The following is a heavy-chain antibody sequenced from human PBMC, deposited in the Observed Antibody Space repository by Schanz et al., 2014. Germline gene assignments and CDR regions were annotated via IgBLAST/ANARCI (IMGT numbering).Heavy chain of an antibody. CDR1: GFTFSSYG. CDR3: VREGSSSPDCCYYNGMDV. V-gene: IGHV3-30*03. J-gene: IGHJ6*02. D-gene: IGHD6-6*01. CDR2: ISYDGSNK. Sequence: QVQLVESGGGVVQPGRSLRLSCAASGFTFSSYGMHWVRQAPGKGLEWVAVISYDGSNKYYADSVKGRFTISRDNAKNSLHLQMNSLRAEDTAVYYCVREGSSSPDCCYYNGMDVWGQGTTVTVSS.